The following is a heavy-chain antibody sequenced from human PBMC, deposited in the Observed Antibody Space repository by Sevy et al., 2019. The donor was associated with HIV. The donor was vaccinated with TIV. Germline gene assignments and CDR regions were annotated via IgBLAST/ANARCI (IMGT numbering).Heavy chain of an antibody. CDR1: GGSISSGLYS. J-gene: IGHJ4*02. CDR3: ASVNGNSEWGYSFDY. D-gene: IGHD2-8*01. CDR2: IHQSGST. Sequence: SETLSLTCAVSGGSISSGLYSWSWIRQPPGKGLEWIGYIHQSGSTSYTPSLKSRVNISLDTSKNQFSLKMSFVRAADTAVYYCASVNGNSEWGYSFDYWGQGTLVTVSS. V-gene: IGHV4-30-2*01.